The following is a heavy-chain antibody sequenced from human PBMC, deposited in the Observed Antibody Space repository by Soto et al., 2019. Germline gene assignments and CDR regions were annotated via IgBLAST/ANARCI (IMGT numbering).Heavy chain of an antibody. CDR3: ARRRAYDYVWGSHTTTYYYYGMDV. V-gene: IGHV5-10-1*01. Sequence: GESLKICCKGAGYSFTSDGISWVRQMPGKGLEWMGRIDPSDSYTNYSPSFQGHVTISADKSISTAYLQWSSLKASDTAMYYCARRRAYDYVWGSHTTTYYYYGMDVWGQGTTVTVSS. CDR2: IDPSDSYT. CDR1: GYSFTSDG. D-gene: IGHD3-16*01. J-gene: IGHJ6*02.